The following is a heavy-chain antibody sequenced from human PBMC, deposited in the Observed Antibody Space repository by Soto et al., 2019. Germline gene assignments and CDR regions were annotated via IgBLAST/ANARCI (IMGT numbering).Heavy chain of an antibody. D-gene: IGHD2-21*01. V-gene: IGHV4-61*08. CDR3: TRGGDPYKTGH. CDR1: GGSISSRGYY. CDR2: IHYSGST. Sequence: SETLSLTCSVSGGSISSRGYYWSWIRQPPGKGLEWIGFIHYSGSTNYNPSLKGRVTMSVDTSKNQFSLKLTSVNTADTAIYYCTRGGDPYKTGHWGQGTLVTVSS. J-gene: IGHJ4*02.